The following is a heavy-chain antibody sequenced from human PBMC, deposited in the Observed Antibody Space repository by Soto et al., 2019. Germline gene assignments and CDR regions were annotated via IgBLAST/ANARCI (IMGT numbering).Heavy chain of an antibody. CDR1: GFTVSSNY. D-gene: IGHD2-15*01. J-gene: IGHJ3*02. CDR2: IYSGGST. CDR3: ARDVFPIGYCSGGSCFDAFDI. Sequence: PSETLSLSCAASGFTVSSNYMSWVRQAPGKGLEWVSVIYSGGSTYYADSVKGRFTISRDNSKNTLYLQMNSLRAEDTAVYYCARDVFPIGYCSGGSCFDAFDIWGQGTMVTVSS. V-gene: IGHV3-53*01.